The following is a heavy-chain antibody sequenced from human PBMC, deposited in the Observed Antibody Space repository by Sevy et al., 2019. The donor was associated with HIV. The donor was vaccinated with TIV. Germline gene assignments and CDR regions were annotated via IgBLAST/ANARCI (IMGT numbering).Heavy chain of an antibody. CDR3: ARDGYDGSGYQRGLFDF. V-gene: IGHV1-18*01. J-gene: IGHJ4*02. D-gene: IGHD3-22*01. CDR2: TNGHNGNT. CDR1: GYIFTSYG. Sequence: ASVKVSCKASGYIFTSYGISWVQQAPRQGLEWMGWTNGHNGNTNYVQNLQGRVTMTTDTSTNTAYMELRSLRSDDTAVYYCARDGYDGSGYQRGLFDFWGQGTLVTVSS.